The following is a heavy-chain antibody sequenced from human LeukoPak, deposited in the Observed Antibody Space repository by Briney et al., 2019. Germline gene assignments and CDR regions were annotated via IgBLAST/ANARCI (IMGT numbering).Heavy chain of an antibody. V-gene: IGHV3-53*01. D-gene: IGHD3-16*01. CDR3: ARDVGGGGLAFDI. Sequence: GGSLRLSCAASGFNVRSSYMTWVRQAPGKGLEWVSVIYSGGGTYYADSVKGRFTISRDNSKNTLYLQMNSLGAVDTAVYYCARDVGGGGLAFDIWGQGTMVTVSS. CDR1: GFNVRSSY. J-gene: IGHJ3*02. CDR2: IYSGGGT.